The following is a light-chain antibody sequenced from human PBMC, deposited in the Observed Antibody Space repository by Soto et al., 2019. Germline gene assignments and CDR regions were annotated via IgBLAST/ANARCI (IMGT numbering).Light chain of an antibody. CDR1: SSNIGAGYD. CDR2: GNS. V-gene: IGLV1-40*01. J-gene: IGLJ1*01. CDR3: QSYDSSLSGRYV. Sequence: QSVLTQPPSVSGAPGQRVTISCTGSSSNIGAGYDVHWYQQLPGTAPKLLIYGNSNRPSGVPDRFSGSKSGTSASLAITGRQAEYEADYYCQSYDSSLSGRYVFGTGTKVTVL.